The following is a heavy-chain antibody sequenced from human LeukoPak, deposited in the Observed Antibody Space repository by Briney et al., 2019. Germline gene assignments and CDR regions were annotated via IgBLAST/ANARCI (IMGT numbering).Heavy chain of an antibody. V-gene: IGHV1-46*01. CDR3: ARVSIGWFDP. Sequence: GASVKVSCKASGYTFTSYYMHWVRQAPGQGLEWMGIINPSGGSTSYAQKFQGRVTMTGDTSTRTVYMELSSLRSEDTAVYYCARVSIGWFDPWGQGTLVTVSS. CDR1: GYTFTSYY. CDR2: INPSGGST. J-gene: IGHJ5*02.